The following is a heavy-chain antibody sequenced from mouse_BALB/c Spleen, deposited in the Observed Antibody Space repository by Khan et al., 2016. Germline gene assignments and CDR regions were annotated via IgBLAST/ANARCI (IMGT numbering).Heavy chain of an antibody. CDR3: ASYYYYDD. D-gene: IGHD1-1*01. Sequence: VQLKQSGAELVKPGASVKLSGTASGFNIKDTYMHWVKQRPEQGLEWIGRIDPANGNTKYDPKFQGKATITEDTSSNTGYLQLTSRTSKDTAVYYCASYYYYDDGGQGTTLTVSS. CDR1: GFNIKDTY. V-gene: IGHV14-3*02. J-gene: IGHJ2*01. CDR2: IDPANGNT.